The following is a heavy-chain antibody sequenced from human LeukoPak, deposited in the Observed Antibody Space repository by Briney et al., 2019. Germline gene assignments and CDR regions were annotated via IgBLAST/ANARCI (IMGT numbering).Heavy chain of an antibody. CDR2: IKSKTDGGTT. D-gene: IGHD5-18*01. CDR1: GFTFSNAW. V-gene: IGHV3-15*01. CDR3: TTVGGDGGIQLWLGLFDY. J-gene: IGHJ4*02. Sequence: GGSLRLSCAASGFTFSNAWMSWVRQAPGKGLEWVGRIKSKTDGGTTDYAAPVKGRFTISRDDSKNTLYLQMNSLKTEDTAVYYCTTVGGDGGIQLWLGLFDYWGQGTLVTVSS.